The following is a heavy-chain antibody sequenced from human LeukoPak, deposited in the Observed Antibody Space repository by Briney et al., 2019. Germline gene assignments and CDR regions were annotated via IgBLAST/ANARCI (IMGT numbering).Heavy chain of an antibody. CDR1: GFTFSSYW. V-gene: IGHV3-7*01. J-gene: IGHJ4*02. CDR3: ARDDYMVRGLPTDY. D-gene: IGHD3-10*01. CDR2: IKQDGSEQ. Sequence: GGSLRLSCAASGFTFSSYWMSWVRQAPGKGLEWVANIKQDGSEQYYVDSVKGRFTLSRDNAKNSLYLQMNSLRAEDTAVYYCARDDYMVRGLPTDYWGQGALVTVSS.